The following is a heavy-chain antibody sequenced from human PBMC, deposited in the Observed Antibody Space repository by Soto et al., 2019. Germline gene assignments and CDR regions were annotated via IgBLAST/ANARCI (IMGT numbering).Heavy chain of an antibody. CDR2: IYYSGST. CDR1: GGSISSSSYY. D-gene: IGHD4-17*01. V-gene: IGHV4-39*01. CDR3: ARQTDYGGRKKTGHAFDI. J-gene: IGHJ3*02. Sequence: QLQLQESGPGLVKPSETLSLTCTVSGGSISSSSYYWGWIRQPPGKGLEWIGSIYYSGSTYYNPSLKSRVTISVDTSKNQFSLKLSSVTAADTAVYYCARQTDYGGRKKTGHAFDIWGQGTMVTVSS.